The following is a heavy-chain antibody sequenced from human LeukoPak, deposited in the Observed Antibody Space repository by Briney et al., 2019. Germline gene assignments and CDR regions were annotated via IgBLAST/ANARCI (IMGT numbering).Heavy chain of an antibody. CDR1: GGSFSDFY. V-gene: IGHV4-34*01. CDR3: ARAVTALTTTYFYYYHMDV. CDR2: INRGGSI. D-gene: IGHD2-21*02. Sequence: PSETLSLTCAVYGGSFSDFYWTWIRQPPGEGLEWIGEINRGGSINSNPSLKSRVTMSVDTSKNQFSLHLSSVTAPDTAVYYCARAVTALTTTYFYYYHMDVWGKGATVTVSS. J-gene: IGHJ6*03.